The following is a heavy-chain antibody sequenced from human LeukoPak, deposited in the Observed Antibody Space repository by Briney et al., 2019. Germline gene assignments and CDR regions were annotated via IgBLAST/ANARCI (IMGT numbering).Heavy chain of an antibody. Sequence: GGSLLQPCLASGFSFTSHMHWVRQAPGKGLEYVSSININGGSTYYADSVKCRFTISRDNSKNTLYFQMSSLRAEDTAVYYCVKDRYVDYWGQGTLVTVSS. J-gene: IGHJ4*02. CDR3: VKDRYVDY. D-gene: IGHD3-16*01. CDR2: ININGGST. V-gene: IGHV3-64*05. CDR1: GFSFTSH.